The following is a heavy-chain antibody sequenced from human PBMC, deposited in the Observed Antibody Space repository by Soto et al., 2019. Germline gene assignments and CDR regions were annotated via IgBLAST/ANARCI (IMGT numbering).Heavy chain of an antibody. CDR2: IESDGSDT. Sequence: PGGSLRLSCTASGFTFSSYWMHWVRQAPGKGLVWVARIESDGSDTVYADSVRGRFTISRDNAKNTLYLQMNSLRVEDTAVYFCTTPSSGYDSVDALNIWGQGTRVTVSS. CDR3: TTPSSGYDSVDALNI. CDR1: GFTFSSYW. J-gene: IGHJ3*02. V-gene: IGHV3-74*01. D-gene: IGHD5-12*01.